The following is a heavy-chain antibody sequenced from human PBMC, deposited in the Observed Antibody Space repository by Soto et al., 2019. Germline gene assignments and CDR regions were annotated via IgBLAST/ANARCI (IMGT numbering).Heavy chain of an antibody. V-gene: IGHV1-2*04. CDR1: GYTFTGYY. J-gene: IGHJ6*03. CDR3: AREGGSRGNSCYYYYMDV. CDR2: INPNSGGT. D-gene: IGHD2-15*01. Sequence: QVQLVQSGAEVKKPGASVKVSCKASGYTFTGYYMHWVRQAPGQGLEWMGWINPNSGGTNYAKKFQGWVTMTRDTTISADYMELSRLRSDDTAVYYCAREGGSRGNSCYYYYMDVWGKGTTVTVSS.